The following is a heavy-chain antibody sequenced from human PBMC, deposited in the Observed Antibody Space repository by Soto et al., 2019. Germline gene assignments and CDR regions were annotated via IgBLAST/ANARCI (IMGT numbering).Heavy chain of an antibody. Sequence: GGSPRLSCAASGFTFSGSAMHWVRQASGKGLEWVGRIGSKANNYATAYAASVKGRFTISRDDSKNTAYLQMNSLRTEDTAIYYCAKLRDFVVLPAGILDYWGPGTLVTVS. V-gene: IGHV3-73*01. CDR2: IGSKANNYAT. J-gene: IGHJ4*02. CDR3: AKLRDFVVLPAGILDY. D-gene: IGHD2-8*01. CDR1: GFTFSGSA.